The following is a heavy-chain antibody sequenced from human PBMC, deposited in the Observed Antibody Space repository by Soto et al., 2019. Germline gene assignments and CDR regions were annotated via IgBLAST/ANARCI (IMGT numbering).Heavy chain of an antibody. CDR3: TRGFLEWSLHYYYYGMDV. D-gene: IGHD3-3*01. CDR2: IRSKAYGGTT. Sequence: PGGSLRLSCTASGFTFGDYAMSWVRQAPGKGLEWVGFIRSKAYGGTTEYAASVKGRFTISRDDSKSIAYLQMNSPKTEDTAVYYCTRGFLEWSLHYYYYGMDVWGQGTTVTV. J-gene: IGHJ6*02. V-gene: IGHV3-49*04. CDR1: GFTFGDYA.